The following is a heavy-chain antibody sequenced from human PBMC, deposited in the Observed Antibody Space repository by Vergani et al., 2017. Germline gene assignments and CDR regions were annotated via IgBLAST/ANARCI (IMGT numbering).Heavy chain of an antibody. V-gene: IGHV4-38-2*02. Sequence: QVDLQESGPGLVKSSETLSLNCAVSGYSVGSGYYWGWIRQPPGRGLEWIGCVHRNGNTYYTSSLRSRGTISRDTSKNTFSLTLTSVTAADTAVYYCARDNKQLRPRAFDLWGQGTMVTVSS. CDR3: ARDNKQLRPRAFDL. J-gene: IGHJ3*01. CDR1: GYSVGSGYY. D-gene: IGHD4-23*01. CDR2: VHRNGNT.